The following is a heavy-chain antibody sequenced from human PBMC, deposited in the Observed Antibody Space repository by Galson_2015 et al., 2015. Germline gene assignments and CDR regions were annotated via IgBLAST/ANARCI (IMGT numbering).Heavy chain of an antibody. CDR1: EFKFADYG. Sequence: SLRLSCAASEFKFADYGMHWVRQGPGKGLEWASGISWNSGTKNYADSVKGRFTISRGNAKKSLYLQMYSLRVEDTAIYFCAKDSLKLATYYMDVWGKGTTVTVSS. CDR2: ISWNSGTK. J-gene: IGHJ6*03. CDR3: AKDSLKLATYYMDV. V-gene: IGHV3-9*01. D-gene: IGHD3-3*02.